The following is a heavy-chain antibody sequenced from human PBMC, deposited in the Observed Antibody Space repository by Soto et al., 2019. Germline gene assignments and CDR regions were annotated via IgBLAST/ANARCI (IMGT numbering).Heavy chain of an antibody. CDR2: INSAGSII. V-gene: IGHV3-48*01. D-gene: IGHD3-9*01. CDR3: ETGTDFVWLDNPNHALAI. CDR1: GFTPSRLS. J-gene: IGHJ3*02. Sequence: EVQLVQSGGALVQPGGSLRLSCAASGFTPSRLSMNWVRQAPGKGLEWISYINSAGSIIYYADSVKGRFTIYKNNAKNSLYLQMNNLRAEDTAVYYCETGTDFVWLDNPNHALAIWGQGTMVTVSS.